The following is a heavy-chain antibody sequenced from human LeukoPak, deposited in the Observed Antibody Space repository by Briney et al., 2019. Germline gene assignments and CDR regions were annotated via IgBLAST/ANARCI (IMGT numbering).Heavy chain of an antibody. J-gene: IGHJ6*03. CDR3: AGIVGSSWYYYYYYMDV. CDR2: INHSGST. CDR1: GGSFSGYY. V-gene: IGHV4-34*01. D-gene: IGHD6-13*01. Sequence: SETLSLTCAVYGGSFSGYYWSWIRQPPGKGLEWIGEINHSGSTNYNPSLKSRVTISVDTSKNQFSLRLSSVTAADTAVYYCAGIVGSSWYYYYYYMDVWGKGTTVTVSS.